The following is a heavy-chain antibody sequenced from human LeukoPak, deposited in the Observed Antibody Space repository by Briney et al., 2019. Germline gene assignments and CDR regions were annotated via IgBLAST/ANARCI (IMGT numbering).Heavy chain of an antibody. Sequence: GGSLRLSCATSGFTFTDHPMNWVRQAPGKGLERVSNIRTSAEGANYAYYADSVKGRVTISRDDAKNTLYLQMNSLRDDDTAVYYCARDQRYAFDYWGQGILVAVSS. V-gene: IGHV3-48*02. J-gene: IGHJ4*02. CDR2: IRTSAEGANYA. CDR3: ARDQRYAFDY. CDR1: GFTFTDHP. D-gene: IGHD3-9*01.